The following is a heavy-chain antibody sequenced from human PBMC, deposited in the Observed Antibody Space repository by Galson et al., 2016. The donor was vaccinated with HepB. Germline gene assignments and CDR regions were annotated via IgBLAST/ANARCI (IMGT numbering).Heavy chain of an antibody. D-gene: IGHD1-1*01. CDR2: ISTRRTT. J-gene: IGHJ4*02. CDR1: GFVFSNFG. CDR3: AKERLVRRIFDH. Sequence: SLRLSCAAFGFVFSNFGLSWVRQAPGKGLEWVASISTRRTTYYSDSVRGRFTISRDNSNNTLYLQMNGLRAEDTAVYYCAKERLVRRIFDHWGQGTLLTVSS. V-gene: IGHV3-23*01.